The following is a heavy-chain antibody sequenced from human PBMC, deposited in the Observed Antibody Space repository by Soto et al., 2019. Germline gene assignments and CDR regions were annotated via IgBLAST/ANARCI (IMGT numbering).Heavy chain of an antibody. CDR3: ARGTGGEGDFDY. D-gene: IGHD3-10*01. J-gene: IGHJ4*02. CDR2: IIPIFGTA. Sequence: GASVKVSCKASGVTFISCALSWVRQAPGQGLEWMGGIIPIFGTAPYAQRVQGRVTITADESTSTAYRELSSLRSEDTAVYYCARGTGGEGDFDYWGQGTRVTVSS. V-gene: IGHV1-69*13. CDR1: GVTFISCA.